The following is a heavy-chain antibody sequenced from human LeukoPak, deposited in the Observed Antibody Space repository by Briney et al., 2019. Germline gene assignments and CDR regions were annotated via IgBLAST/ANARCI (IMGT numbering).Heavy chain of an antibody. D-gene: IGHD3-10*01. CDR2: LNSDGSST. V-gene: IGHV3-74*01. CDR1: GFTFSNYW. J-gene: IGHJ4*02. CDR3: AKPPRSYYYGSGSFGALDY. Sequence: GGSLRLSCAASGFTFSNYWMHWVRQAPGKGLVWVSRLNSDGSSTNYADSVKGRFTISRDNAKNTLYLQMNSLRAEDTAVYYCAKPPRSYYYGSGSFGALDYWGQGTLVTVSS.